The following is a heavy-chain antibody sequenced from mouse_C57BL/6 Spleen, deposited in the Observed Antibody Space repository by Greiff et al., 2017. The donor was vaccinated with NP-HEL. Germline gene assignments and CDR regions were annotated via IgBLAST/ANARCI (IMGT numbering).Heavy chain of an antibody. CDR3: ARSDGYYLLYYFDY. D-gene: IGHD2-3*01. V-gene: IGHV1-69*01. J-gene: IGHJ2*01. CDR2: IDPSDSYT. CDR1: GYTFTSYW. Sequence: VQLQQPGAELVMPGASVKLSCKASGYTFTSYWMHWVKQRPGQGLEWIGEIDPSDSYTNYNQKFKGKSTLTVDKSSSTAYMQLSSLTSEDSAVYYCARSDGYYLLYYFDYWGQGTTLTVSS.